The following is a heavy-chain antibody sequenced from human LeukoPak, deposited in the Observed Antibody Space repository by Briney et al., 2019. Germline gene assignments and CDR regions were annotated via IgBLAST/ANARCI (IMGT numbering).Heavy chain of an antibody. CDR3: AKDRGPYGSGSYRSDAFDI. J-gene: IGHJ3*02. D-gene: IGHD3-10*01. CDR1: GFTFDDYA. CDR2: ISWNSGSI. Sequence: GRSLRLSCAASGFTFDDYAVHWVRQAPGKGLEWVSGISWNSGSIGYADSVKGRFTISRDNAKNSLYLQMNSLRAEDMALYYCAKDRGPYGSGSYRSDAFDIWGQGTMVTVSS. V-gene: IGHV3-9*03.